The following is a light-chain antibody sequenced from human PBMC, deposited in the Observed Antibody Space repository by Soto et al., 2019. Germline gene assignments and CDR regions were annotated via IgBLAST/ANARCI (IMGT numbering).Light chain of an antibody. J-gene: IGKJ1*01. CDR1: QSVSSSY. CDR3: QQYGSSPLGT. V-gene: IGKV3-20*01. Sequence: EIVLTQSPGTLSLSPGERATLSCRASQSVSSSYLAWYQQKPGQAPRLLIYGASSRATGIPDRFSSSGSATEFYLTISRLEPEDFAVYYCQQYGSSPLGTFGQGTKVEIK. CDR2: GAS.